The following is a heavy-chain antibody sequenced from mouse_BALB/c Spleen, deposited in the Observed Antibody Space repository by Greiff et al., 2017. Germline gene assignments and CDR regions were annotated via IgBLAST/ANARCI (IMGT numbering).Heavy chain of an antibody. Sequence: EVKLVESGPELVKPGASVKMSCKASGYTFTSYVMHWVKQKPGQGLEWIGYINPYNDGTKYNEKFKGKATLTSDKSSSTAYMELSSLTSEDSAVYYCARGGYRYDEGVFDYWGQGTTLTVSS. CDR3: ARGGYRYDEGVFDY. CDR1: GYTFTSYV. D-gene: IGHD2-14*01. V-gene: IGHV1-14*01. J-gene: IGHJ2*01. CDR2: INPYNDGT.